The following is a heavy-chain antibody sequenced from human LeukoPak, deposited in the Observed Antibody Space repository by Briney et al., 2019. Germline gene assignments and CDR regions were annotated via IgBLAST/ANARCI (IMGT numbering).Heavy chain of an antibody. Sequence: SETLSLTCTVSGGSISSSGYYWGWIRQPPVKGLEWIGSFYYSGSTFYNPSLKSRVTIFVDTSKNQFSLNLSSVTAADTAVYYCARRAQRSSGSYYGYWGQGTLVTVSS. J-gene: IGHJ4*02. D-gene: IGHD1-26*01. CDR2: FYYSGST. CDR1: GGSISSSGYY. CDR3: ARRAQRSSGSYYGY. V-gene: IGHV4-39*01.